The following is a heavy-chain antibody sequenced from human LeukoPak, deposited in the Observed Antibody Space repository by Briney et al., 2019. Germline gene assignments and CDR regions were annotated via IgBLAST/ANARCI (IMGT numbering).Heavy chain of an antibody. J-gene: IGHJ4*02. CDR3: ARDLYYDSSGYYNVPHY. CDR1: GYTFTGYY. CDR2: INPNSGGT. V-gene: IGHV1-2*02. Sequence: GASVKVSCKASGYTFTGYYMHWVRQAPGQGLEWMGWINPNSGGTNYAQKFQGRVTMTRDTSISTAYMELSRLRSDDTAVYYCARDLYYDSSGYYNVPHYWGQGTLVTVSS. D-gene: IGHD3-22*01.